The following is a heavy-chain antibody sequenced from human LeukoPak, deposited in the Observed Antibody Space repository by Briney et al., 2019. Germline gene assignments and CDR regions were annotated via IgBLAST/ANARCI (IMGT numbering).Heavy chain of an antibody. CDR1: GFTFSSYW. Sequence: SGGSLRLSCAPSGFTFSSYWMSWVRQAPGKGRAWVANIRQDGSEKYYVDSVKGRFTISRDNAKNSLYLQMNSLRAEDTAVYYCAGGGTYYYGSGTYNWFDPWGQGTLVTVSS. D-gene: IGHD3-10*01. CDR3: AGGGTYYYGSGTYNWFDP. CDR2: IRQDGSEK. J-gene: IGHJ5*02. V-gene: IGHV3-7*03.